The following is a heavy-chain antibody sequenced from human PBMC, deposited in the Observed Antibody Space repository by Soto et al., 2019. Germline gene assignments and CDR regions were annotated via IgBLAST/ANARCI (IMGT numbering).Heavy chain of an antibody. D-gene: IGHD1-26*01. CDR1: GFTFSSYA. CDR2: ISGSGGST. Sequence: GALRLSCAASGFTFSSYAISWVRQAPGKGLEWVSAISGSGGSTYYADSVKGRFTISRDNSKNTLYLQMNSLRAEDTAVYYCAKDSLRGPLGMDVWGQGTTVTVSS. J-gene: IGHJ6*02. CDR3: AKDSLRGPLGMDV. V-gene: IGHV3-23*01.